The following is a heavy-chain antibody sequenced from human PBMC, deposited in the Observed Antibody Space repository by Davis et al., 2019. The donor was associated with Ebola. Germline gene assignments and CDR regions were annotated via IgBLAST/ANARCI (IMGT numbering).Heavy chain of an antibody. J-gene: IGHJ4*02. CDR3: ARGAGYSSFY. D-gene: IGHD5-12*01. CDR1: GGSISSYY. Sequence: SETLSLTCTVSGGSISSYYWSWIRQPPGKGLEWIGHIYYSGSTNYNPSLKSRVTISVDTSKNQFALKLSSVTAADTAVYYCARGAGYSSFYWGQGTLVTVSS. V-gene: IGHV4-59*08. CDR2: IYYSGST.